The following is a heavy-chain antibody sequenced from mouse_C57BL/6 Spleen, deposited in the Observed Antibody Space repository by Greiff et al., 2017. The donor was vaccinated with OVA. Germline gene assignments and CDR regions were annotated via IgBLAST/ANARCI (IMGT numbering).Heavy chain of an antibody. CDR3: TPFTTVVATRENY. V-gene: IGHV14-4*01. CDR2: IDPENGDT. D-gene: IGHD1-1*01. CDR1: GFNIKDDY. J-gene: IGHJ2*01. Sequence: VQLQQSGAELVRPGDSVKLSCTASGFNIKDDYMHWVKQRPEQGLEWIGWIDPENGDTEYASKFQGKATITADTSSNTAYLQLSSLTSEDTAVYYCTPFTTVVATRENYWGQGTTLTVSS.